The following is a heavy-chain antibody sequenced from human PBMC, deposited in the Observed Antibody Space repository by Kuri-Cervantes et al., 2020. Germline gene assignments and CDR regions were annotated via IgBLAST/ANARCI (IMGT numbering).Heavy chain of an antibody. J-gene: IGHJ6*02. CDR1: GFTFSSYV. CDR3: AKVRDCSGGSCYGPRYYYGMDV. D-gene: IGHD2-15*01. V-gene: IGHV3-23*01. CDR2: ISGSGGST. Sequence: GESLKISCAASGFTFSSYVMHWVRQAPGKGLEWVSAISGSGGSTYYADSVKGRFTISRDNSKNTLYLQMNSLRAEDTAVYYCAKVRDCSGGSCYGPRYYYGMDVWGQGTTVTVSS.